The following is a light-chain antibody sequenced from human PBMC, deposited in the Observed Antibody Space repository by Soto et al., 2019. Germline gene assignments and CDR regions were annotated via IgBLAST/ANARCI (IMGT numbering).Light chain of an antibody. J-gene: IGLJ1*01. CDR3: CSYAGSYTLV. V-gene: IGLV2-11*01. Sequence: QSALTQPRSVSGSPGQSVTISCTGTSSDVGTYKYVSWFQQHPGKAPKLMIYDVNKRPSGVPDRFSGSKSGNTASLTISGLQADDETDYYCCSYAGSYTLVFGTGTKLTVL. CDR2: DVN. CDR1: SSDVGTYKY.